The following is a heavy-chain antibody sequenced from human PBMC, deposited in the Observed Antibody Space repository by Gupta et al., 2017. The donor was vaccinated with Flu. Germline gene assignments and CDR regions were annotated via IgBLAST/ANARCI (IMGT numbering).Heavy chain of an antibody. J-gene: IGHJ1*01. CDR1: GFTFINVA. CDR2: SSTNSNYI. CDR3: AAGGKKGGYRVDP. V-gene: IGHV3-23*01. Sequence: EVRVLGSGGGLVEPGGCLRCFCGASGFTFINVAMTWVRQGPGKGLEWVSGSSTNSNYIFDAESVKCRFTISRDKSKNTVYLQMISLRVEDTATYYCAAGGKKGGYRVDPGGQGTSVTVSS. D-gene: IGHD3-16*02.